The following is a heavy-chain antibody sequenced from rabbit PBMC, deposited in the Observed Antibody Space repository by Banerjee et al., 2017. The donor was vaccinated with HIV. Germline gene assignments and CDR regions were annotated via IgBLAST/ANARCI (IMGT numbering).Heavy chain of an antibody. CDR2: INTISGDT. Sequence: QEQLEESGGDLVKPEGSLTLTCTASGFSFSNGYVMCWVRQAPGKGLEWIACINTISGDTVYATWAKGRFTISKASWTTVALQMTSLTAADTATYFCARSGAGTNYSYGLDLWGQGTLVTVS. V-gene: IGHV1S45*01. CDR1: GFSFSNGYV. D-gene: IGHD8-1*01. CDR3: ARSGAGTNYSYGLDL. J-gene: IGHJ6*01.